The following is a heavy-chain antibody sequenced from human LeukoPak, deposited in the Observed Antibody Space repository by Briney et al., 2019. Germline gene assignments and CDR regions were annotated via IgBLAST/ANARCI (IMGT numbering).Heavy chain of an antibody. J-gene: IGHJ3*02. D-gene: IGHD1-14*01. V-gene: IGHV3-21*01. CDR3: AREAEEAFDI. CDR2: ISDSDNSM. CDR1: GFTLRSYS. Sequence: PGGSLRLSCAASGFTLRSYSMNWVRQAPGKGLEWVSSISDSDNSMYYANSVKGRFTISRDNTKNSLYLQMNSLGAEDTAVYYCAREAEEAFDIWGQGTMVTVSS.